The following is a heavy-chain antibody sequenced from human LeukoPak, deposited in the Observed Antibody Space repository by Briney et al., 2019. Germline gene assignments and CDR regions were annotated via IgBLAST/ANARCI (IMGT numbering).Heavy chain of an antibody. CDR1: GFTFSDTW. V-gene: IGHV3-30*02. CDR3: AKPSGSGVDY. J-gene: IGHJ4*02. D-gene: IGHD1-26*01. CDR2: IRSDGYHT. Sequence: GGSLRLSCAASGFTFSDTWMTWVRQAPGKGLEWVAFIRSDGYHTYYTDSVKGRFIITRDNFKNTLYLQMNSLRLEDMAVYYCAKPSGSGVDYWGRGTRVTVSS.